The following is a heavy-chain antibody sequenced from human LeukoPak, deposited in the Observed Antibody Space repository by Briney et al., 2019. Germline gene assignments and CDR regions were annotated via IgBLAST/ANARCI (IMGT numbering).Heavy chain of an antibody. D-gene: IGHD2-2*01. CDR1: GYTFSGYY. J-gene: IGHJ4*02. CDR3: ARVPPSAHQLFCSDY. Sequence: ASVKVSCKASGYTFSGYYLHWVRQAPGQGLEWMSWISANNGETRYAQNFQGRVTMTTDTSTTTAYMELRSLRSDDTAVYYCARVPPSAHQLFCSDYWGQGTQVTISS. CDR2: ISANNGET. V-gene: IGHV1-18*04.